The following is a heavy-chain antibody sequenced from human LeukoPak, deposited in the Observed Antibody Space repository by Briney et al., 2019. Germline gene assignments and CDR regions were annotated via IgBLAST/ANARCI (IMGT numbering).Heavy chain of an antibody. J-gene: IGHJ4*02. CDR2: ISAYNGNT. V-gene: IGHV1-18*01. CDR1: GYTFTSYG. D-gene: IGHD3-22*01. Sequence: ASVKVSCKASGYTFTSYGISWVRQAPGQGLEWMGWISAYNGNTNYAQKLQGRVTMTTDTSTSTAYMELRSLRSDGTAVYYCARDMAGLGYDSSGYYLGDYWGQGTLVTVSS. CDR3: ARDMAGLGYDSSGYYLGDY.